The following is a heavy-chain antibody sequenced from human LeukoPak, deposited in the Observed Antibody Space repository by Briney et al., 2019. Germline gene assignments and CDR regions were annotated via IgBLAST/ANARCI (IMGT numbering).Heavy chain of an antibody. J-gene: IGHJ4*02. Sequence: GGSLRLSCAASGFTFNSYALTWVRQAPGKGVEWVSGISGSGGDTYYADSVKGRFTISRDNAKNTLHLQMNSLRAEDTAVYYCARDVQAGPGYWGQGTLVTVSS. V-gene: IGHV3-23*01. D-gene: IGHD6-19*01. CDR3: ARDVQAGPGY. CDR1: GFTFNSYA. CDR2: ISGSGGDT.